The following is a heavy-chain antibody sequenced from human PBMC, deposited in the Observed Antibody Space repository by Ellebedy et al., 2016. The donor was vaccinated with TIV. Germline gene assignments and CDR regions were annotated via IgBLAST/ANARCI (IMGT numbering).Heavy chain of an antibody. Sequence: SQTLSLTCAISGDSVSSNSGTWNWIRQSPSRGLEWLGRTYYRSKWYHEYVVSVKSRITINPDTSMNQFSLQLNSVTPEDTAVYYCARGVWQWLVPLYYFDSWGQGTLVTVSS. CDR1: GDSVSSNSGT. CDR2: TYYRSKWYH. J-gene: IGHJ4*02. V-gene: IGHV6-1*01. D-gene: IGHD6-19*01. CDR3: ARGVWQWLVPLYYFDS.